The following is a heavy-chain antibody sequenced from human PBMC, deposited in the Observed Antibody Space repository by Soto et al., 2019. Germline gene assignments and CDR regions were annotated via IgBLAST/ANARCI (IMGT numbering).Heavy chain of an antibody. D-gene: IGHD1-26*01. J-gene: IGHJ6*02. Sequence: TIYLTCTVSGCSISRGGYYWSWIRQHPGKGLEWIWDVYYSGSTYYGPSLKSRVTTSVDTSKNRFSLKLSSVTAAYTAVYSWARGGALPYYYYGMDVWGQGTTVTVS. V-gene: IGHV4-31*03. CDR1: GCSISRGGYY. CDR2: VYYSGST. CDR3: ARGGALPYYYYGMDV.